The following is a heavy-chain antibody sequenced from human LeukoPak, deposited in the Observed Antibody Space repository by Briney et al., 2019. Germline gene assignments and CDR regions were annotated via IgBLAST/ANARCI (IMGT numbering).Heavy chain of an antibody. D-gene: IGHD3-22*01. CDR2: IGSSSSSI. V-gene: IGHV3-21*01. J-gene: IGHJ4*02. CDR3: AKGTYYYDSSGYNRFDY. Sequence: GGSLRLSCAASGFTFSTFSMNWVRQAPGKGLEWVSSIGSSSSSIYYADSVKGRFTISRDNAKNSLYLQMNSLRAEDTAVYYCAKGTYYYDSSGYNRFDYWGQGTLVTVSS. CDR1: GFTFSTFS.